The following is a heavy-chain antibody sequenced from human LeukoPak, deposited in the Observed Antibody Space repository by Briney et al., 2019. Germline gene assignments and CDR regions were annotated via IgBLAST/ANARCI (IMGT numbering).Heavy chain of an antibody. J-gene: IGHJ4*02. D-gene: IGHD2-21*01. Sequence: ASVKVSYKASRYTFTGYYMHWVRQAPGQGLEWMGWINPNSGGTNYAQKIQGRVTMTRDTSISTAYMELSGLRSDDTAMYYCARGTGPRGAVVIATYDYWGQGTLVTVSP. V-gene: IGHV1-2*02. CDR3: ARGTGPRGAVVIATYDY. CDR1: RYTFTGYY. CDR2: INPNSGGT.